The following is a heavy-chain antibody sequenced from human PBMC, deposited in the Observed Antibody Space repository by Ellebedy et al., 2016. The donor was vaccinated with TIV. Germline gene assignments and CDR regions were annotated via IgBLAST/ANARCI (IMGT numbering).Heavy chain of an antibody. CDR1: GFPFSNYG. CDR2: IYYDGKNE. V-gene: IGHV3-33*01. CDR3: AREHMTSTGSPLDY. J-gene: IGHJ4*02. Sequence: GESLKISCAASGFPFSNYGMHWVRQAPGKGLEWVAVIYYDGKNEYYANSVKGRFTVSRDNSKNTLYLQMNSLRAEDTAVYYCAREHMTSTGSPLDYWGQGTLVTVSS. D-gene: IGHD1-1*01.